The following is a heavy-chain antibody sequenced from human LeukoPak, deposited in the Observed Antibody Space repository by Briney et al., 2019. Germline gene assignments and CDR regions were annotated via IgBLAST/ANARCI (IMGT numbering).Heavy chain of an antibody. D-gene: IGHD3-10*01. CDR1: GFTFSDYY. V-gene: IGHV3-11*05. CDR2: ISSSSSYT. Sequence: GGSLRLSCAASGFTFSDYYMSWIRQAPGKGLEWVSYISSSSSYTNYADSVKGRFTISRDNAKNSLYLQMNSLRAEDTAVYYCARDMVRGVVGGMDVWGQGTTVTVSS. CDR3: ARDMVRGVVGGMDV. J-gene: IGHJ6*02.